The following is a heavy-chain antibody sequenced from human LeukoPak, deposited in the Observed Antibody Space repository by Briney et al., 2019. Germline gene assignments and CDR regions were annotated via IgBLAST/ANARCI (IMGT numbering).Heavy chain of an antibody. V-gene: IGHV4-39*07. CDR3: ARGDMDWFDP. Sequence: SETLSLTCTVSGGSISSSSYYWSWIRQPPGKGLEWIGSIYYSGSTYYNPSLKSRVTISVDASKNQFSLKLSSVTAADTAVYYCARGDMDWFDPWGQGTLVTVSS. CDR1: GGSISSSSYY. J-gene: IGHJ5*02. CDR2: IYYSGST.